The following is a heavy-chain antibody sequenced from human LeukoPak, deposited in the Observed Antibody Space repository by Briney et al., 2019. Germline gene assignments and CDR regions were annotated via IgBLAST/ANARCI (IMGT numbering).Heavy chain of an antibody. CDR2: ISSSSIYI. CDR1: GFTFRNYR. V-gene: IGHV3-21*01. CDR3: ARYRPHYFDY. D-gene: IGHD1-26*01. Sequence: PGGSLRLSCAASGFTFRNYRMNWVRQAPGKGLEWVSSISSSSIYIYYADSLKGRFTISRDNAKNSLYLQMNSLRAEDTAVYYCARYRPHYFDYWGQGTLVTVSS. J-gene: IGHJ4*02.